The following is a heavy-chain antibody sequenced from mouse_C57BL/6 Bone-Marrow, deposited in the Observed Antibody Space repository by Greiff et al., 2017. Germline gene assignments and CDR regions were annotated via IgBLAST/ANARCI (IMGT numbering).Heavy chain of an antibody. D-gene: IGHD3-2*02. CDR3: AGGSSLDY. CDR2: IDPSDSYT. Sequence: QVQLQQPGAELVWPGTSVKLSCKASGYTFTSYWMHWVKQRPGQGLEWIGVIDPSDSYTNYNQKFKGKATLTVDTSSSTAYMQLSSLTSEDSAVYYCAGGSSLDYWGQGTSVTVSS. J-gene: IGHJ4*01. V-gene: IGHV1-59*01. CDR1: GYTFTSYW.